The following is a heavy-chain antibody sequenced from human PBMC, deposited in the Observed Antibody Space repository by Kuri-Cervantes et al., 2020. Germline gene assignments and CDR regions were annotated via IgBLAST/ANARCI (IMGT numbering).Heavy chain of an antibody. CDR1: GFTFSSYW. CDR3: ARDRWNDLYYYGIDV. D-gene: IGHD1-1*01. J-gene: IGHJ6*02. V-gene: IGHV3-7*01. CDR2: IRKDGSEK. Sequence: GGSLRLSCAASGFTFSSYWMSWVRQAPGKGLEWVANIRKDGSEKYYVGSVKSRFTISRDNAKNSLYLQMNSMRDEDTAVYYCARDRWNDLYYYGIDVWGQGTTVTVSS.